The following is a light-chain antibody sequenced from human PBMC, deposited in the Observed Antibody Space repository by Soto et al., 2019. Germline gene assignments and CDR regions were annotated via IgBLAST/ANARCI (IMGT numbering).Light chain of an antibody. CDR1: SSDVGGYNY. J-gene: IGLJ1*01. Sequence: QSALTQPRSVSGSPGQSVTISCTGTSSDVGGYNYVSWYQQHPGKAPKLMIYDVSKRPSGVPDRFSGSKSGNTASLTIPGLQAEDEADYYCCSSGGSPTYVFGTGTKVTVL. V-gene: IGLV2-11*01. CDR3: CSSGGSPTYV. CDR2: DVS.